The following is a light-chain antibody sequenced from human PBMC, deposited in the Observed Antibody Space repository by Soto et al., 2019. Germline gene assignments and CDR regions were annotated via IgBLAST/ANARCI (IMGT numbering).Light chain of an antibody. J-gene: IGKJ5*01. CDR3: HQRNQ. V-gene: IGKV3-20*01. CDR1: PSVSGSN. Sequence: EIVLTQSPGTLSLSPGERATLSCRASPSVSGSNLAWYQQKPGQAPRLVIYGASSRATGIPDRFSGSRSGTDFTLTISSVEPEDFAMYYCHQRNQFGQGTRLEIK. CDR2: GAS.